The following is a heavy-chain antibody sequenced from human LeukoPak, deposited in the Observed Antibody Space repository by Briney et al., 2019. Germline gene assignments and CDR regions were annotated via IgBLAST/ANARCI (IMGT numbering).Heavy chain of an antibody. D-gene: IGHD3-22*01. Sequence: HGESLKISCKGSGYSFTNHWIGWVRQMPGKGLEWMGIIYPGDSDTRYSPSFQGQVTISADKSISTAYLQWSSLKASDTAMYYCARGYYDTSGYYSFDYWGQGTLVTVSS. V-gene: IGHV5-51*01. CDR2: IYPGDSDT. CDR3: ARGYYDTSGYYSFDY. CDR1: GYSFTNHW. J-gene: IGHJ4*02.